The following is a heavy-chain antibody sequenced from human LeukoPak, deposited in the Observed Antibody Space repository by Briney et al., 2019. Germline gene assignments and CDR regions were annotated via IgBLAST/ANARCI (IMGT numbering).Heavy chain of an antibody. CDR2: IYYSGST. V-gene: IGHV4-59*01. D-gene: IGHD6-13*01. CDR3: ARGPFGYSSSWYEGY. CDR1: GGSISSYY. Sequence: SETLSLTCTVSGGSISSYYWSWIRQPPGKGLEWIGYIYYSGSTNYNPSLKSRVTISVDTSKNQFSLKLSSVTAADTAVYYCARGPFGYSSSWYEGYWGQGTLVTVSS. J-gene: IGHJ4*02.